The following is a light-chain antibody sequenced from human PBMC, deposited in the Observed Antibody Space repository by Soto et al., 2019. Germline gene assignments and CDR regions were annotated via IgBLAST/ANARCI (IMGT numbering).Light chain of an antibody. J-gene: IGKJ2*01. CDR1: QDIRND. CDR3: LQDYNYPRT. Sequence: AIQMTQSPSSLSASVGDRVTITCRASQDIRNDLGRYQQKPGRAPKLLICAASTLQTGVPSRFSGSGSGTHFTLTISSLQPEDFTTYYCLQDYNYPRTFGQGTKLEIK. CDR2: AAS. V-gene: IGKV1-6*01.